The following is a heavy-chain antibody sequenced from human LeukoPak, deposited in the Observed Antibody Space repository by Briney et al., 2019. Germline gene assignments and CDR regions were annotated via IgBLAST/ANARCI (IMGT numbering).Heavy chain of an antibody. CDR3: AKDAGYGDSINWFDP. V-gene: IGHV3-30*02. Sequence: PGGSLRLSCAASGFTFNSYGMHWVRQAPGKGLEWVAFIRFDGTNEYYADSVKGRFTISRDSSKNTLYLQMNTLRAEDTAVYYCAKDAGYGDSINWFDPWGQGTLVTVSS. J-gene: IGHJ5*02. D-gene: IGHD4-17*01. CDR1: GFTFNSYG. CDR2: IRFDGTNE.